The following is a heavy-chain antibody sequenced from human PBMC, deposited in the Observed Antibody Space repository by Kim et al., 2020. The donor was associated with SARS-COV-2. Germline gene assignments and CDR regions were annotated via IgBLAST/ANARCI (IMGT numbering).Heavy chain of an antibody. CDR1: GYTLTELS. CDR3: ATRITMVRGVSLETGSDY. D-gene: IGHD3-10*01. J-gene: IGHJ4*02. Sequence: ASVKVSCKVSGYTLTELSMHWVRQAPGKGLEWMGGFDPEDGETIYAQKFQGRVTMTEDTSTDTAYMELSSLRSEDTAVYYCATRITMVRGVSLETGSDYWGQGTLVTVSS. V-gene: IGHV1-24*01. CDR2: FDPEDGET.